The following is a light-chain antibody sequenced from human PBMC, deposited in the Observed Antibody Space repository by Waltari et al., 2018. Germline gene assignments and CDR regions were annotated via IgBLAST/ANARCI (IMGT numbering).Light chain of an antibody. Sequence: QSALTQPAPVSGAPGQSITTSFRGTGSDSCSSKFVPWYQQHPGKAPKPMIYEVTYRPSGVSDRFSGSKSGNTASLTISGLQAEDEADYFCCTYTSSDTRVFGTGTKVTVL. J-gene: IGLJ1*01. V-gene: IGLV2-14*03. CDR1: GSDSCSSKF. CDR2: EVT. CDR3: CTYTSSDTRV.